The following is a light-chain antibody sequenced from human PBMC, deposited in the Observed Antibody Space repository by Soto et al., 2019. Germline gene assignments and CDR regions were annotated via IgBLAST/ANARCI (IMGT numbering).Light chain of an antibody. CDR2: GAS. V-gene: IGKV3-20*01. J-gene: IGKJ1*01. CDR1: QSVTGNY. CDR3: QQYGSTPPT. Sequence: VLTQSPGTLSVSPGERVTVTCGASQSVTGNYLAWYQQKPGQAPRLLIYGASYRATGIPDRFSGSGSGTDFSLTISRLEPEDFAVYCCQQYGSTPPTFAQGTKVDIK.